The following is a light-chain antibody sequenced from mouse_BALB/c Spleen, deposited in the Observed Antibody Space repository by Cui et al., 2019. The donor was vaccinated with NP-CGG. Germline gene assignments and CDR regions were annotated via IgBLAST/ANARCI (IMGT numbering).Light chain of an antibody. Sequence: AGVAQESAHIQQPGETVTLTCRSSTGAVTTSNYANWVQEKPDHLFTGLIGGTNNRAPGVPARFSGSLIGDKAARTITGAQTEDEAIYFCALWYSNHWVFGGGTKLTVL. CDR1: TGAVTTSNY. CDR3: ALWYSNHWV. J-gene: IGLJ1*01. CDR2: GTN. V-gene: IGLV1*01.